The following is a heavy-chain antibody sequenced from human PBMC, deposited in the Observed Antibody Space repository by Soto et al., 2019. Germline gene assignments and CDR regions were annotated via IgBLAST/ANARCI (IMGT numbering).Heavy chain of an antibody. V-gene: IGHV4-4*07. Sequence: QLQLQESGPGLVKPSQSLSLTCTVSGGSVSNHYWSWIRQPAVKGLEWLGRLYNAERTSYNPSLKSRVTMSMDTSKNQFSLKLTSVTAADTAVYFCAREPLAHSYFDFWGQGTLVTVSS. CDR3: AREPLAHSYFDF. CDR2: LYNAERT. J-gene: IGHJ4*02. CDR1: GGSVSNHY.